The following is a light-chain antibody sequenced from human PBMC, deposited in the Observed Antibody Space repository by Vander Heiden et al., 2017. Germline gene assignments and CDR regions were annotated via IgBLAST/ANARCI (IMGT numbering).Light chain of an antibody. CDR3: AAWDDSLNAVV. CDR2: SND. CDR1: RSNIGSYT. V-gene: IGLV1-44*01. Sequence: QSVLTHPPSVSGTPGQWVTISCSGSRSNIGSYTVNSYQQLPGTAPKLLIHSNDQRPSGVPDRFSGSKSGTSASLAISGLQSEDEADYHCAAWDDSLNAVVFGGGTKLTVL. J-gene: IGLJ2*01.